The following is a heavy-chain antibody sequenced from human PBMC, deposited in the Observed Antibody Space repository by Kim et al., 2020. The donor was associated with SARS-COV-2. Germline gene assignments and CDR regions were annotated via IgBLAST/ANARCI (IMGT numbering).Heavy chain of an antibody. CDR3: AKGSSTSRPYYFDY. CDR2: ITGPGTDR. V-gene: IGHV3-23*01. Sequence: GGSLRLSCAASGFTFRSYAMSWVRQAPGKDLEWVSAITGPGTDRYYADSVKGRFTISRDNSKNTLFLEMNSLRADDTAVYFCAKGSSTSRPYYFDYWGQGTVVTVSS. D-gene: IGHD1-26*01. J-gene: IGHJ4*02. CDR1: GFTFRSYA.